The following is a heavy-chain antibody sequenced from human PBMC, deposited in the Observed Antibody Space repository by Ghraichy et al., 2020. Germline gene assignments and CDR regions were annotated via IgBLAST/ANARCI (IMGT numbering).Heavy chain of an antibody. CDR2: ISSSSSYI. J-gene: IGHJ4*02. CDR1: GFTFSSYS. Sequence: GGSLRLSCAASGFTFSSYSMNWVRQAPGKGLEWVSSISSSSSYIYYADSVKGRFTISRDNAKNSLYLQMNSLRAEDTAVYYCARDEGVATIPFDYWGQGTLVTVSS. V-gene: IGHV3-21*01. D-gene: IGHD5-12*01. CDR3: ARDEGVATIPFDY.